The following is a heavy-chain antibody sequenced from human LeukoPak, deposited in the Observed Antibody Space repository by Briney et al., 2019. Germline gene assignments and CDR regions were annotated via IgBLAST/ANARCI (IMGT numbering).Heavy chain of an antibody. CDR2: ISSSGSTI. CDR1: GFTFSDYY. Sequence: GGSLRLSCAASGFTFSDYYMSWIRQAPGKGLEWVSYISSSGSTIYYADSVKGRFTISRDNAKNSLYLQMNSLRAEDTAVYYCARGGYYYDSSGYPPCFDIWGQGTMVTVSS. CDR3: ARGGYYYDSSGYPPCFDI. J-gene: IGHJ3*02. D-gene: IGHD3-22*01. V-gene: IGHV3-11*04.